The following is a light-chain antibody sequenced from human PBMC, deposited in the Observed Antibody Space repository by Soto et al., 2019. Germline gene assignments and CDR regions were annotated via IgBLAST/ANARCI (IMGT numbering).Light chain of an antibody. J-gene: IGKJ2*01. Sequence: ENVLTQSPGTLSLSPGERATLSCRASQSISNNYLAWYQRKPGQAPRLLIYGASSRATGLPDRFSGSGSGTDSTLTISRLEPEDVAVYYCQQYSGSYTFGQGTKLEIK. CDR3: QQYSGSYT. V-gene: IGKV3-20*01. CDR1: QSISNNY. CDR2: GAS.